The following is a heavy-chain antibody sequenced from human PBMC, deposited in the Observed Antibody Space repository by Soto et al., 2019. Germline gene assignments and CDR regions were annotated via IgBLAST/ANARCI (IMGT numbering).Heavy chain of an antibody. CDR1: GFTFGSYG. J-gene: IGHJ4*02. CDR3: ATEGIAANLFDY. D-gene: IGHD6-13*01. V-gene: IGHV3-33*01. CDR2: IWYDGSNK. Sequence: GGSLRLSCAASGFTFGSYGMHWVRQAPGKGLEWVAVIWYDGSNKYYADSVKGRFTISRDNSKNTLYLQMNSLRAEDTAVYYCATEGIAANLFDYWGQGTLVTVSS.